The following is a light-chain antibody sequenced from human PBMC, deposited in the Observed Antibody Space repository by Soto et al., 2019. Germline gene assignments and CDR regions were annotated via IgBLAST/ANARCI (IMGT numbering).Light chain of an antibody. CDR1: QTIDTY. J-gene: IGKJ1*01. CDR2: AAT. Sequence: DIQLTQSPSSLSASVGDRVTITCRASQTIDTYLYWYQHKPGTAHKVLIYAATYLQNGVPSRFSGTGSGAVFTLTISRMRPEYFVTYYCQQNVSFPRPFGQGTHVDIK. CDR3: QQNVSFPRP. V-gene: IGKV1-39*01.